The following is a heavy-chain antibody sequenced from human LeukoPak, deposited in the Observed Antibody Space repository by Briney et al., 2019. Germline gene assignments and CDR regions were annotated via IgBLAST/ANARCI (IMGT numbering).Heavy chain of an antibody. J-gene: IGHJ6*03. Sequence: PGESLRLSCAASGFTFSSYWMGWVRQAPGKGLEWVANIKQDGSEKYYVDSVKGRFAISRDNAKDSLYLQMNSLRAEDTAVYHCARVIAARPARRTYNYMDVWGKGTTVTVSS. V-gene: IGHV3-7*01. CDR2: IKQDGSEK. CDR3: ARVIAARPARRTYNYMDV. D-gene: IGHD6-6*01. CDR1: GFTFSSYW.